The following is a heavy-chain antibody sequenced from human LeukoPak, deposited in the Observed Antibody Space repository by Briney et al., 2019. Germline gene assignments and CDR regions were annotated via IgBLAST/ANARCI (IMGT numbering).Heavy chain of an antibody. Sequence: GSSVKVSCKASGGTFSSYAISWVRQAPGQGLEWMGRIIPIFGTANYAQKFQGRVTITTDESTSTAYMELSSLGSEDTAVYYCARESPYYDSSGYYLHWGQGTLVTVSS. CDR1: GGTFSSYA. D-gene: IGHD3-22*01. CDR3: ARESPYYDSSGYYLH. V-gene: IGHV1-69*05. J-gene: IGHJ4*02. CDR2: IIPIFGTA.